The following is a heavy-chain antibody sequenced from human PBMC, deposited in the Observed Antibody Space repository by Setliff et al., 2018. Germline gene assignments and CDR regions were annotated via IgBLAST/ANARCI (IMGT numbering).Heavy chain of an antibody. D-gene: IGHD2-2*01. V-gene: IGHV1-46*02. CDR1: GDSFNNYA. Sequence: ASVKVSCKASGDSFNNYAISWVRQAPGQGLEWMGGIIPSGGSTTYAQKFQGRVTMTRDTSTGTVNMELSSLRSDDTAVYYCARDRASFVVMPTAASFDYWGQGALVTVSS. CDR2: IIPSGGST. CDR3: ARDRASFVVMPTAASFDY. J-gene: IGHJ4*02.